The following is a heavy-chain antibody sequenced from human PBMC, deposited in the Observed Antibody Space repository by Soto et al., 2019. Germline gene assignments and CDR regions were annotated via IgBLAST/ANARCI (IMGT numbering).Heavy chain of an antibody. V-gene: IGHV4-4*02. CDR1: GGSISADNW. J-gene: IGHJ4*02. CDR2: ICYRGGT. Sequence: PSETLSLTCSVSGGSISADNWWTWVRQFPGKGLEWIGDICYRGGTNYNPSLKSRVTISVDTSKNQFSLELSSVTAADTAVYYCARHLYSGYASDFDYWGQGTLVTVSS. CDR3: ARHLYSGYASDFDY. D-gene: IGHD5-12*01.